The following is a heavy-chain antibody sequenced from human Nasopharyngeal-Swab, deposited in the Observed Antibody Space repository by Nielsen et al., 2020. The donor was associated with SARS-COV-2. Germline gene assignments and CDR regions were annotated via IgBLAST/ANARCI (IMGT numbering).Heavy chain of an antibody. CDR1: GFTFSSYA. CDR3: AKDHDILTGYYKGAGAFDI. V-gene: IGHV3-23*01. Sequence: GGSLRLSCAASGFTFSSYAMSWVRQAPGKGLEWVSAISGSGGSTYYADSVKGRFTISRDNSKNTLYLQMNSLRAEDTAVYYCAKDHDILTGYYKGAGAFDIWGQGTMVTVSS. CDR2: ISGSGGST. D-gene: IGHD3-9*01. J-gene: IGHJ3*02.